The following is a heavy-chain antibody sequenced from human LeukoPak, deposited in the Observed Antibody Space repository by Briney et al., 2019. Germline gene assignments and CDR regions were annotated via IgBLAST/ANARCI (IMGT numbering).Heavy chain of an antibody. Sequence: SETLSLTWAVYGGSFSGYYWSWIRQPPGKGLEWIGEINHSGSTNYNPSLKSRVTISVDTSKNQFSLKLSSVTAADTAVYYCARARNTTPFDPWGQGTLVTVSS. V-gene: IGHV4-34*01. D-gene: IGHD1-1*01. CDR1: GGSFSGYY. CDR2: INHSGST. CDR3: ARARNTTPFDP. J-gene: IGHJ5*02.